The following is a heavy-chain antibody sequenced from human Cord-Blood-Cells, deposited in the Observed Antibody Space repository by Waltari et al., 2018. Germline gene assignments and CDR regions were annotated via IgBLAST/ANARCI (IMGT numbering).Heavy chain of an antibody. Sequence: QLQLQESGPGLVKPSETLSLTCTVSGGSISISSYYWGWIRQPPGKGLEWIGSIYYSGITNYNPSLKSRVTISVDTSKNQFSRKRSSVTAADTAVYYCARQPSSGWYYYYGMDVWGQGTTVTVSS. CDR2: IYYSGIT. CDR1: GGSISISSYY. D-gene: IGHD6-19*01. CDR3: ARQPSSGWYYYYGMDV. J-gene: IGHJ6*02. V-gene: IGHV4-39*01.